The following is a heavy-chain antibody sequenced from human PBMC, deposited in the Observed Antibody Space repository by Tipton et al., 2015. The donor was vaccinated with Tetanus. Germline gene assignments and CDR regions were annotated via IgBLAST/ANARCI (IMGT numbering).Heavy chain of an antibody. J-gene: IGHJ4*02. V-gene: IGHV1-69*01. Sequence: QSGAEVKEPGSSMRVSCKTSGVSFSTFSLNWVRQAPGQRLEWMGGVIPKFDTAIDTQKFQGRVTMTADSSTGTVYMELSSLRSDDTAVYYCVRPDRYCSGGSCYLALDYWGQGALISVSS. D-gene: IGHD2-15*01. CDR3: VRPDRYCSGGSCYLALDY. CDR1: GVSFSTFS. CDR2: VIPKFDTA.